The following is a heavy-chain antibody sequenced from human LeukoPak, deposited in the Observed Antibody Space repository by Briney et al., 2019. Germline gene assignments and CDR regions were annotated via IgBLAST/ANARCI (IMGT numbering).Heavy chain of an antibody. CDR3: ARDYYDILTGYYIGDY. V-gene: IGHV4-59*01. CDR2: IYYSGST. Sequence: SETLSLTCTVSGGSISSYYWSWIRQPPGKGLEWIGYIYYSGSTNYNPSLKSRVTISVDTSKNQFSLKLSSVTAADTAVYYCARDYYDILTGYYIGDYWGQGTLVTVSS. D-gene: IGHD3-9*01. CDR1: GGSISSYY. J-gene: IGHJ4*02.